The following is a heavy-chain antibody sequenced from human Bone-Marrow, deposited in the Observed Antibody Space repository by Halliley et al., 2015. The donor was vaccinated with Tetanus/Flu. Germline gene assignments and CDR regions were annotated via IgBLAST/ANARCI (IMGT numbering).Heavy chain of an antibody. CDR2: TYPGGSNT. D-gene: IGHD6-25*01. Sequence: QLVQSGAEVKKPGESLKISCKGSGYTFTSYWIVWVRQMPGRGLEWMGITYPGGSNTRYSPSFQGQVTISADKSIRTAYLQWSSLQAADTAVYYCARRIAGANTGHYFDYWGQGTLVTVSS. CDR3: ARRIAGANTGHYFDY. J-gene: IGHJ4*02. CDR1: GYTFTSYW. V-gene: IGHV5-51*03.